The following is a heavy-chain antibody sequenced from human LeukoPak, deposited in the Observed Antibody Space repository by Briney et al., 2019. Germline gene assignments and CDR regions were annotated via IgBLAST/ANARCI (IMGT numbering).Heavy chain of an antibody. CDR3: ARDAGYERGY. D-gene: IGHD3-9*01. V-gene: IGHV3-30*03. CDR2: ISDGGTHL. CDR1: GFIFRNYG. J-gene: IGHJ4*02. Sequence: GGSLRLSCAGSGFIFRNYGMHWVHQAPGQGLEWVAVISDGGTHLYYADSVKGRFTISRDNSESTMYLQMNSLRVEDTAVYYCARDAGYERGYWGQGTLVTVSS.